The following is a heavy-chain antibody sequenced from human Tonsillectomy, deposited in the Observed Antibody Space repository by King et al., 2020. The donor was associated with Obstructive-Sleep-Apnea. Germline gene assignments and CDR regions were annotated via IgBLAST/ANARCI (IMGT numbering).Heavy chain of an antibody. D-gene: IGHD2-15*01. CDR2: IWYDGSYK. V-gene: IGHV3-33*01. J-gene: IGHJ6*02. Sequence: VQLVESGGGVVQPGRSLRLSCEVSGFTFRSYGMHWVRQAPGKGLEWGAVIWYDGSYKYYADSVKGRFTISRDNSKNTLYLEMRSLRVEDTAVYYCARDYIEVVVAGSQVGMDVWGQGTSVTVSS. CDR1: GFTFRSYG. CDR3: ARDYIEVVVAGSQVGMDV.